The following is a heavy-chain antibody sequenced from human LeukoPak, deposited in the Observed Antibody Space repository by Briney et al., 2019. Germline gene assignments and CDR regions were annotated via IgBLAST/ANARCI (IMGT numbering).Heavy chain of an antibody. CDR3: ARASCFSTSFYYYGMDV. CDR1: GGSISSSSYY. Sequence: SETLSLTCTVSGGSISSSSYYWGWIRQPPGKGLEWIGSIYYSGSTYYNPSLKSRVTISVDTSKNQFSLKLSSVTAADTAVYYCARASCFSTSFYYYGMDVWGQGTTVTVSS. CDR2: IYYSGST. D-gene: IGHD2-2*01. J-gene: IGHJ6*02. V-gene: IGHV4-39*01.